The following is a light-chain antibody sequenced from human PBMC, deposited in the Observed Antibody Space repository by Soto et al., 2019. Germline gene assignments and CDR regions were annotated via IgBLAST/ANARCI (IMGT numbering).Light chain of an antibody. V-gene: IGLV2-14*01. CDR3: SSYRNTDTLV. CDR2: EVT. J-gene: IGLJ3*02. Sequence: QSALTQPVSVSGSPGQSITISCTGTSSDIGGYNYVSWYQQYPGKAPKLMIYEVTNRPSGVSNRFSGSKYGNTASLTISGLQSEDEADYYCSSYRNTDTLVFGGGTKLTVL. CDR1: SSDIGGYNY.